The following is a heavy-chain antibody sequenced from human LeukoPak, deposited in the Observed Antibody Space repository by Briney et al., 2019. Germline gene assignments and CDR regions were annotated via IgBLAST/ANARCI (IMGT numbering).Heavy chain of an antibody. CDR2: IRYDGNNK. CDR1: GFTFSSYG. J-gene: IGHJ6*03. V-gene: IGHV3-30*02. CDR3: ARSEYSSTWYGDYYYYYMDV. D-gene: IGHD6-13*01. Sequence: GGSLRLSCAASGFTFSSYGMHWLRQAPGKGLEWVGFIRYDGNNKDYADSVKGRFTISRDNAKNTLYLQMNSLRADDTAVYYCARSEYSSTWYGDYYYYYMDVWGKGTTVTVSS.